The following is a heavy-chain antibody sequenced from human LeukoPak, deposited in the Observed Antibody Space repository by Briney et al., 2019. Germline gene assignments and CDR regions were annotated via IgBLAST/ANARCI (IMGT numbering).Heavy chain of an antibody. CDR2: INWNGGST. CDR1: GSNFPDYG. D-gene: IGHD5-18*01. CDR3: ARAYSYGYLDYFDY. Sequence: GGSLRLSCAGPGSNFPDYGMSWVRQAPGKGLEWVSGINWNGGSTNYADSVKGRFTISRDNAKKSMYLQINSLRAEDTAFYYCARAYSYGYLDYFDYWGQGTLVTVSS. J-gene: IGHJ4*02. V-gene: IGHV3-20*04.